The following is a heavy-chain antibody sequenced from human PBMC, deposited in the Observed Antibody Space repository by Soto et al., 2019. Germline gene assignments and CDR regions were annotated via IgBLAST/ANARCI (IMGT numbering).Heavy chain of an antibody. CDR1: GFAFNSHD. J-gene: IGHJ6*02. Sequence: PGGSLRLSCTASGFAFNSHDFNWVRQAPGKGLEWISYISRTANTIYYADSVKGRFTISRDDAKNSLYLQMNSLRAEDTAVYYCARFYAAIYYYVMDVWGQGTTVPVSS. D-gene: IGHD2-2*01. CDR3: ARFYAAIYYYVMDV. V-gene: IGHV3-48*03. CDR2: ISRTANTI.